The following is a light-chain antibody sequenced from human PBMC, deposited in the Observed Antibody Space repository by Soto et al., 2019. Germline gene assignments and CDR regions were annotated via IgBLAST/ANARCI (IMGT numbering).Light chain of an antibody. CDR1: QNINSW. CDR3: QQYDANPWT. CDR2: AAS. V-gene: IGKV1-5*01. J-gene: IGKJ1*01. Sequence: DIQMTQSPSTLSASVGDRVTITCRASQNINSWLACYQQKPGKAPKLLIYAASSLESGVPTRFSGSRSGTEFTLNISILQPDDFATYYCQQYDANPWTFGQGNQVEIK.